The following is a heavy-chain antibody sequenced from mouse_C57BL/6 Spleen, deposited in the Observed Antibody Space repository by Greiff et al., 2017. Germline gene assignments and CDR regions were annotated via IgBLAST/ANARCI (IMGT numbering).Heavy chain of an antibody. V-gene: IGHV5-9*01. D-gene: IGHD1-1*01. J-gene: IGHJ2*01. CDR2: ISGGGGNT. CDR1: GFTFSSYT. CDR3: ARHPLYYGSSSYYFDY. Sequence: EVKLMESGGGLVKPGGSLKLSCAASGFTFSSYTMSWVRQTPEKRLEWVATISGGGGNTYYPDSVKGRFTISRDNARNTLYLQMSSLRSEDTALYYCARHPLYYGSSSYYFDYWGQGTTLTVSS.